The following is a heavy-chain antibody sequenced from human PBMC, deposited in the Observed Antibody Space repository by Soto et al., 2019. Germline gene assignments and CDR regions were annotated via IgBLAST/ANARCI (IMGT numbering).Heavy chain of an antibody. CDR3: ARRGRYGGRSYTG. Sequence: QMHIQQWGAGLLKPSESLSLTCAVSGGSFNDFYWNWVRQPPGEGLEWIGEVNHAGGTDYNPSLXXXXXXXXXXXXXXXXXRLKSVTVADTATYYCARRGRYGGRSYTGWGQGTLVTVSS. CDR2: VNHAGGT. D-gene: IGHD2-15*01. J-gene: IGHJ4*02. CDR1: GGSFNDFY. V-gene: IGHV4-34*01.